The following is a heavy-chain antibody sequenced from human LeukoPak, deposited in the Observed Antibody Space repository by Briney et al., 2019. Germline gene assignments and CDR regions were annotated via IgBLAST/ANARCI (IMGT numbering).Heavy chain of an antibody. V-gene: IGHV1-69*04. D-gene: IGHD6-13*01. CDR3: ARGDPSSWSNYFDP. J-gene: IGHJ5*02. CDR2: IIPILGIA. CDR1: GGTFSSYA. Sequence: ASVKVSCKASGGTFSSYAISWVRQAPGQGLEWMGRIIPILGIANYAQKFQGRVTITADKSTSTAYMELSSLRSEDTAVYYCARGDPSSWSNYFDPWGQGALVTVSS.